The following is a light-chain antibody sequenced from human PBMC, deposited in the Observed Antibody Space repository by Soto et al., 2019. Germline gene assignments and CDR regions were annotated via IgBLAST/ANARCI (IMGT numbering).Light chain of an antibody. CDR1: SSDVGSYNV. CDR2: EGS. V-gene: IGLV2-23*01. CDR3: CSYAGSSTYV. Sequence: QSVLTQPASVSGSPGQSITTSCTGTSSDVGSYNVVSWYQQHPGKAPKLIIYEGSKRPSGVSNRFSGSKSGNTASLTISGLQAEDEADYYCCSYAGSSTYVCGTGTKLTVL. J-gene: IGLJ1*01.